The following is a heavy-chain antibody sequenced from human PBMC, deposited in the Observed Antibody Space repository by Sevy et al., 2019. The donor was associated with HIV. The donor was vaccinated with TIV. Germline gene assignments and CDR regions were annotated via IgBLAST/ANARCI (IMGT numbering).Heavy chain of an antibody. CDR3: GRVERVPGKRTLQRTRPYYYGMDV. Sequence: ASVKVSCKASGYTFTSYDINWVRQATGQGLEWMGWMNPNSGNTGYAQKFQGRVTMTRNTSISTAYMELSSLRSEDTAVYYWGRVERVPGKRTLQRTRPYYYGMDVWGQGTTVTVSS. CDR1: GYTFTSYD. CDR2: MNPNSGNT. V-gene: IGHV1-8*01. D-gene: IGHD1-1*01. J-gene: IGHJ6*02.